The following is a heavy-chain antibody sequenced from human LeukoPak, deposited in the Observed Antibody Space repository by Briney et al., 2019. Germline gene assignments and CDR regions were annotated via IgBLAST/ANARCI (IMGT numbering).Heavy chain of an antibody. CDR2: ISSSSSTI. V-gene: IGHV3-48*01. J-gene: IGHJ4*02. Sequence: PGGSLRLSCAASGFSFSTCAMNWVRQAPGKGLEGVSYISSSSSTIYYADSVKGRFTISRDNAKNSLYLQMNSLRAEDTAVYYCASSITIFGVVIPPFDYWGQGTLVTVSS. CDR3: ASSITIFGVVIPPFDY. CDR1: GFSFSTCA. D-gene: IGHD3-3*01.